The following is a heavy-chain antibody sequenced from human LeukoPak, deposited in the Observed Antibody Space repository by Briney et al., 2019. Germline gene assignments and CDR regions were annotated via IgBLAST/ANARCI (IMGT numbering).Heavy chain of an antibody. D-gene: IGHD3-10*01. CDR3: ARCRGAGVYMDV. J-gene: IGHJ6*03. CDR2: TKEDGSEK. Sequence: GSLRLSCAASGFTFSSYWMSWVRQAPGRGLEWVANTKEDGSEKYYVESVKGRFTISRDNAKNSLYLQINSLSAETTAVYYCARCRGAGVYMDVWAKGTTVTVSS. V-gene: IGHV3-7*01. CDR1: GFTFSSYW.